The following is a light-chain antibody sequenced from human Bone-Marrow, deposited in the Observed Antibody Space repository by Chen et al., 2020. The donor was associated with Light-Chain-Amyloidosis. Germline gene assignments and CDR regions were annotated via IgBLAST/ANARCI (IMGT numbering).Light chain of an antibody. CDR3: HQYGTSPLT. V-gene: IGKV3-20*01. J-gene: IGKJ4*01. CDR1: QTISSNY. Sequence: EIVLTQSPGTLSLSPGEGANLSCRASQTISSNYLTWYQQTFGQAPRLLIYGSSSRATGIPDRFTGSGSGTDFTLTINRLEPEDFAMYYCHQYGTSPLTFGGGTKVEIK. CDR2: GSS.